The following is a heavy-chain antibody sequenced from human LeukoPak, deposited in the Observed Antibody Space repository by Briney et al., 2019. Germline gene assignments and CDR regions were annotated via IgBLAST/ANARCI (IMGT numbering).Heavy chain of an antibody. V-gene: IGHV4-4*07. CDR2: IYTSGST. D-gene: IGHD6-13*01. CDR3: ARGIGSSWYGGYYYGMDV. Sequence: PSETLSLTCTVSGGSISSHYWSWIRQPAGKGLEWIGRIYTSGSTNYNPSLKSRVTMSVDTSKNQFSLKLSSVTAADTAVYYCARGIGSSWYGGYYYGMDVWGQGTTVTVSS. CDR1: GGSISSHY. J-gene: IGHJ6*02.